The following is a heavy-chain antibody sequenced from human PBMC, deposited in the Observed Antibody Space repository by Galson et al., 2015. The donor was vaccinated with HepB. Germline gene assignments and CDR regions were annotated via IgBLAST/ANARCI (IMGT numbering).Heavy chain of an antibody. Sequence: SETLSLTCTVSGGSISSYYWSWIRQPPGKGLEWIGYIYYSGSTNYNPSLKSRVTISVDTSKNQFSLKLSSVTAADTAVYYCARHIFRVAATRCWFDPWGQGTLVTVSS. CDR2: IYYSGST. CDR1: GGSISSYY. V-gene: IGHV4-59*08. J-gene: IGHJ5*02. D-gene: IGHD2-15*01. CDR3: ARHIFRVAATRCWFDP.